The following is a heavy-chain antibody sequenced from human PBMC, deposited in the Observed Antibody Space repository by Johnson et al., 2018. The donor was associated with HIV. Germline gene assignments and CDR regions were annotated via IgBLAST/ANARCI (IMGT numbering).Heavy chain of an antibody. V-gene: IGHV3-53*01. J-gene: IGHJ3*02. D-gene: IGHD6-19*01. Sequence: VQLVESGGGVVQPGRSLRLSCAASGFTVSSNYMSWVRQAPGKGLEWVSVIYSGGSTYYADSVKGRFTISRDNSKNTLYLQMNSLRAADTAVYYCARGKWLDAFDIWGQGTMVTVSS. CDR3: ARGKWLDAFDI. CDR2: IYSGGST. CDR1: GFTVSSNY.